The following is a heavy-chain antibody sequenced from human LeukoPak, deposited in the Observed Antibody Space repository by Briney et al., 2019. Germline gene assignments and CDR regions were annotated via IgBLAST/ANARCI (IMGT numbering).Heavy chain of an antibody. CDR1: GGSISSGYYY. Sequence: SQTLSLTCTVSGGSISSGYYYWSWIRQPPGKGLEWIGYIYHSGSTYYNPSLKSRVTISVDTSKNQFSLKLSSVTAADTAVYYCARDRGYSYGPFDYWGQGTLVTVSS. CDR2: IYHSGST. J-gene: IGHJ4*02. V-gene: IGHV4-30-4*01. D-gene: IGHD5-18*01. CDR3: ARDRGYSYGPFDY.